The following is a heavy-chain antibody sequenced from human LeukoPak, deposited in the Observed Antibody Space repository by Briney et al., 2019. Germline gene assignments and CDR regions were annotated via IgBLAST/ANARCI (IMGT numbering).Heavy chain of an antibody. CDR2: INPNNGGT. Sequence: ASAKVSCKASGYTFTGYYMHWVRQAPEEGLEWMGWINPNNGGTNYAPKFQGRVTMTRDTSISTAYMELSSLKSDDTAVYYCARFPSLLPFDYWGQGTLVTVSS. CDR3: ARFPSLLPFDY. V-gene: IGHV1-2*02. J-gene: IGHJ4*02. CDR1: GYTFTGYY. D-gene: IGHD1-26*01.